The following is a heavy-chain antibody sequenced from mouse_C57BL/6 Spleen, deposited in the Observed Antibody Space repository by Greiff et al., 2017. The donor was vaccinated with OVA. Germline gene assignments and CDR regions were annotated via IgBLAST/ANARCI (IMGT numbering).Heavy chain of an antibody. D-gene: IGHD5-1-1*01. CDR2: INPYNGGT. CDR1: GYTFTDYY. Sequence: EVKLMESGPVLVKPGASVKMSCKASGYTFTDYYMNWVKQSHGKSLEWIGVINPYNGGTSYNQKFKGKATLTVDKSSSTAYMELNSLTSEDSAVYYCARDTFYAMDYWGQGTSVTVSS. J-gene: IGHJ4*01. CDR3: ARDTFYAMDY. V-gene: IGHV1-19*01.